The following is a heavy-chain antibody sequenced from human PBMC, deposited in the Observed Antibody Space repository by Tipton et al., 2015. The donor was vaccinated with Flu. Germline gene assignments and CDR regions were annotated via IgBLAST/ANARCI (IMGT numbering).Heavy chain of an antibody. D-gene: IGHD3-10*01. V-gene: IGHV5-51*03. CDR1: GYIFANYR. CDR3: VRRDSFCWFFFYY. Sequence: QLVQSGAEVMKPGESLMISCKGSGYIFANYRIAWVRQVPGKGLEWMGIIFPADSETAYSPSFQGQVTISVDKSINTAYLQWTSLKASDTAIYFCVRRDSFCWFFFYYWGQGSLLSVSS. J-gene: IGHJ4*02. CDR2: IFPADSET.